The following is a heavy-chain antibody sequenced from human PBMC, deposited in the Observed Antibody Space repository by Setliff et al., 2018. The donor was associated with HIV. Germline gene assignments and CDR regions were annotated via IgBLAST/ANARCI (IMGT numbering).Heavy chain of an antibody. Sequence: GGSLRLSCVASGFRFSDYALHWVRQAPGKGLEWVAVISYNGRAYNYADAVKGRFTISRDNSKNMLALHMNSLRGEDTAVYYCAREKKNGDTSVGGFDMWGQGTMVTVSS. CDR1: GFRFSDYA. CDR2: ISYNGRAY. CDR3: AREKKNGDTSVGGFDM. J-gene: IGHJ3*02. V-gene: IGHV3-30*04. D-gene: IGHD2-8*01.